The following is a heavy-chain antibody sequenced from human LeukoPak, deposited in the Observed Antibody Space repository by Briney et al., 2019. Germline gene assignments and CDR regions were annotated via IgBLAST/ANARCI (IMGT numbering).Heavy chain of an antibody. V-gene: IGHV1-18*01. Sequence: ASVKVSCKASGYTFTSYGISWVRQAPGQGLEWVGWISAYNGNTNYAQKLQGRVTMTTDTSTSTAYMELRSLRSDDTAVYYCARDGGEEYYDILTGYYSFDYWGQGTLVTVSS. D-gene: IGHD3-9*01. CDR1: GYTFTSYG. CDR2: ISAYNGNT. J-gene: IGHJ4*02. CDR3: ARDGGEEYYDILTGYYSFDY.